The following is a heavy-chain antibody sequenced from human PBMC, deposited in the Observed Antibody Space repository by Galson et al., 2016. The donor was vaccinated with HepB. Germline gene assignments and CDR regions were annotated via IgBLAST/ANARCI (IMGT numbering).Heavy chain of an antibody. D-gene: IGHD3-10*01. CDR2: IKQDGSEK. CDR3: ARGRGSGSYSSFDY. J-gene: IGHJ4*02. CDR1: GITFSSYW. V-gene: IGHV3-7*01. Sequence: SLRLSCAASGITFSSYWMNWVRQAPGKGLEWVANIKQDGSEKYYVDSVKGRFTISRENAKNSLYLQMNSLRAEDTAVYYCARGRGSGSYSSFDYWGQGTLVTVAS.